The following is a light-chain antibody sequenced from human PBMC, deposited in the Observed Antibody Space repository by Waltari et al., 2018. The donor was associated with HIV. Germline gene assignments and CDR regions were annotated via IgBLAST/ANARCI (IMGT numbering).Light chain of an antibody. CDR1: SSNIGNNF. CDR3: ATWYRSLSRVI. Sequence: QSVLTQPPSVSAAPRKKVTISCSGTSSNIGNNFVYWYQQLPGTAPKLLIYYINKRPSGIPVRFSCSKSGTSATLGITGLQTGDEADYFCATWYRSLSRVIFGGGTRLTVL. V-gene: IGLV1-51*01. J-gene: IGLJ2*01. CDR2: YIN.